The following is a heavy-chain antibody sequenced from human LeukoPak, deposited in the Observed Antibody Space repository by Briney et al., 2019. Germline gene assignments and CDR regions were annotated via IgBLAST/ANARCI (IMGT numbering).Heavy chain of an antibody. CDR2: ISAYNGNT. D-gene: IGHD6-13*01. Sequence: ASVKVSCKASGYTFTNYGISWVRQAPGQGLEWMGWISAYNGNTNYAQKLQGRVTMTTDTSTSTAYMELRSLRSDDTAVYYCARSQQLVIGRYYYYMDVWGKGTTVTVSS. J-gene: IGHJ6*03. CDR1: GYTFTNYG. V-gene: IGHV1-18*01. CDR3: ARSQQLVIGRYYYYMDV.